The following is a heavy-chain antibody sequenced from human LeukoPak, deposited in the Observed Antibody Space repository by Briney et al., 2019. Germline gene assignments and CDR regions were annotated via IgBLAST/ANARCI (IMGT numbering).Heavy chain of an antibody. Sequence: GSLRLSCAASGFTFSSYEMNWVRQAPGKGLEWVSYISSSGSTIYYADSVKGRFTISRDNAKNSLYLQINSLRAEDTAVYYCARVGYSYGLDYWGQGTLVTVSS. J-gene: IGHJ4*02. CDR3: ARVGYSYGLDY. CDR2: ISSSGSTI. CDR1: GFTFSSYE. V-gene: IGHV3-48*03. D-gene: IGHD5-18*01.